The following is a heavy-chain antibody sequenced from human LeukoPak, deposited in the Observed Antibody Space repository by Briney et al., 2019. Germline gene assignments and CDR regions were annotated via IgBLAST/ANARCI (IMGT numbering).Heavy chain of an antibody. Sequence: GGSLRLSCAASGFTFSAYTMHWVRQAPGKGLEWVSSISTSNSYTYYADSVKGRFTISRDNAKNSLLLQMNSLRAEDTAVYYCARGGGYCGGDCYGVDYWGQGTLVTVSS. CDR3: ARGGGYCGGDCYGVDY. J-gene: IGHJ4*02. CDR1: GFTFSAYT. V-gene: IGHV3-21*01. CDR2: ISTSNSYT. D-gene: IGHD2-21*02.